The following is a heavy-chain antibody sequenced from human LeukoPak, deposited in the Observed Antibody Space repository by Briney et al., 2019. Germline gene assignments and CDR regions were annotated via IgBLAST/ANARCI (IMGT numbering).Heavy chain of an antibody. CDR1: GFTFSSYA. CDR2: ISYDGSNK. V-gene: IGHV3-30*09. CDR3: ARDFSGGYDFDQYFDY. J-gene: IGHJ4*02. Sequence: GGSLRLSCAASGFTFSSYAMHWVRQAPGKGLEWVAVISYDGSNKYYADSVKGRFAISRDNAKNSLYLQMNSLRAEDTAVYYCARDFSGGYDFDQYFDYWGQGTLVTVSS. D-gene: IGHD5-12*01.